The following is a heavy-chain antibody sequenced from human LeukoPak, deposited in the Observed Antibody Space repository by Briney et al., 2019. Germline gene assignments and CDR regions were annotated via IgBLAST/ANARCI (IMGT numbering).Heavy chain of an antibody. J-gene: IGHJ3*02. V-gene: IGHV4-34*01. CDR1: GGSFSGYY. D-gene: IGHD2-15*01. CDR3: AGENVDSWATADAFDI. Sequence: PSETLSLTCAVYGGSFSGYYWSWIRQPPGKGLEWIGEINHSGSTNYNPSLKSRVTISVDTSKNQFSLKLSSVTAADTAVYYCAGENVDSWATADAFDIWGQGTMVTVSS. CDR2: INHSGST.